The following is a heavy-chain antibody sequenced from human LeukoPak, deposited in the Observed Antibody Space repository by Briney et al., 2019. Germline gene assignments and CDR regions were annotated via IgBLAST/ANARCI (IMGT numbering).Heavy chain of an antibody. CDR3: ARGRGLRFLEWLSQGSTCYYYMDV. CDR2: IKQDGSEK. V-gene: IGHV3-7*01. Sequence: GGSLGLSCAASGFTFSSYWMSWVRQAPGKGLEWVANIKQDGSEKYYVDSVKGRFTISRDNAKNSLYLQMNSLRAEDTAVYYCARGRGLRFLEWLSQGSTCYYYMDVWGKGATVTVSS. D-gene: IGHD3-3*01. CDR1: GFTFSSYW. J-gene: IGHJ6*03.